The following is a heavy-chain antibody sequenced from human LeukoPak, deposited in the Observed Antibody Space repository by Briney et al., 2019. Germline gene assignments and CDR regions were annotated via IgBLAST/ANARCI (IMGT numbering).Heavy chain of an antibody. CDR2: ISDSGGST. D-gene: IGHD3-22*01. J-gene: IGHJ4*02. V-gene: IGHV3-23*01. CDR3: AKLGGSGYYFGYYFDY. Sequence: SGGSLRLSCAASGFTFSSYAMNWVRQAPGKGLEWVSAISDSGGSTYYADSVKGRFTISRDNSKNTLYLQMSSLRAEDTAVYYCAKLGGSGYYFGYYFDYWGQGTLVTVSS. CDR1: GFTFSSYA.